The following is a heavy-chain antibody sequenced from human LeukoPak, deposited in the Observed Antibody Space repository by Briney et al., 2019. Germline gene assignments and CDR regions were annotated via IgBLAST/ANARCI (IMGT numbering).Heavy chain of an antibody. D-gene: IGHD3-16*02. Sequence: ASVKVSCKASGYMFTSYDINWVRQAPGQGLEWMGWINPNSGGTNYAQKFQGRVTMTRDTSISTAYMELSRLRSDDTAVYYCVHLGELSNDYWGQGTLVTVSS. CDR2: INPNSGGT. V-gene: IGHV1-2*02. CDR3: VHLGELSNDY. J-gene: IGHJ4*02. CDR1: GYMFTSYD.